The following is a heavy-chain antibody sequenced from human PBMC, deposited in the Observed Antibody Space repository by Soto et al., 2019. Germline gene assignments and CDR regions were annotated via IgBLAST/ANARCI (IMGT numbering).Heavy chain of an antibody. J-gene: IGHJ6*02. CDR3: ARDPGIAADYYYGMDV. V-gene: IGHV3-11*05. CDR2: ISSSSSYT. CDR1: GFTFSLCA. D-gene: IGHD6-13*01. Sequence: AGSLRLSCAASGFTFSLCAMHGVRQAKGKGLEWVSYISSSSSYTNYADSVKGRFTISRDNAKNSLYLQMNSLRAEDTAVYYCARDPGIAADYYYGMDVWGQGTTVTVSS.